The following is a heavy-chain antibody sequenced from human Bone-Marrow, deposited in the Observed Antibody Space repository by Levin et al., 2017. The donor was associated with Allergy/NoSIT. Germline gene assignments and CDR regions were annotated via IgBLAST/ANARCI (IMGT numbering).Heavy chain of an antibody. CDR3: ARGGAGDYFFFDV. CDR1: GGSISTYF. CDR2: VIHSGGS. V-gene: IGHV4-59*01. D-gene: IGHD3-16*01. J-gene: IGHJ4*02. Sequence: SETLSLTCSISGGSISTYFWSWIRQSPGKGLEWIGYVIHSGGSNYNPSLEGRATISRDTAKNQFSLKLTSVTTAATAVYYCARGGAGDYFFFDVWGQGSLVTVSS.